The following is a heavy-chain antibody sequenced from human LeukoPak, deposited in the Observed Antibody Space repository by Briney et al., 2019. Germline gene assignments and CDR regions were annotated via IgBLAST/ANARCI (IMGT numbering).Heavy chain of an antibody. CDR2: IKEDGSVK. CDR3: AKDIAQGYTFGSIEQDY. D-gene: IGHD5-18*01. CDR1: GFIFSSYW. V-gene: IGHV3-7*03. J-gene: IGHJ4*02. Sequence: GGSLRLSCAASGFIFSSYWMTWVRQAPGKGLEWVANIKEDGSVKYYVDSVKGRFTISRDNSKDTLSLQMNSLRAEDTAVYYCAKDIAQGYTFGSIEQDYWGQGTLVTVSS.